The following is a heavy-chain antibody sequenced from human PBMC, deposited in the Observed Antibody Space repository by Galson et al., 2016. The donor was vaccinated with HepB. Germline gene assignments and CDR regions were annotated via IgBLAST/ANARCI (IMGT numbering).Heavy chain of an antibody. CDR3: ARRTYLVDAFDN. V-gene: IGHV2-70*01. CDR2: IDWDDDK. Sequence: PALVKPTQTLTLTCTFSGFSLNTSGMCVSWIRQPPGKALEWLALIDWDDDKYYNTSLKTRLTISKDTSKNQVVLTMTNMDPVDTATYYCARRTYLVDAFDNWGQGTMVTVSS. D-gene: IGHD1-1*01. J-gene: IGHJ3*02. CDR1: GFSLNTSGMC.